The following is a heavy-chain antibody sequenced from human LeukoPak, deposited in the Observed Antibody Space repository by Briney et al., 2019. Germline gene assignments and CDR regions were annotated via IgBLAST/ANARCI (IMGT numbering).Heavy chain of an antibody. V-gene: IGHV3-73*01. CDR3: TRSPPGIAAAGTSDY. Sequence: PGGSLRLSCAASGFTFSGSAMHWVRQASGKGLEWVGRIRSKANSYATAYAASVKGRFTISRDDSKNTAYLQMNSPKTEDTAVYYCTRSPPGIAAAGTSDYWGQGTLVTVSS. J-gene: IGHJ4*02. CDR1: GFTFSGSA. CDR2: IRSKANSYAT. D-gene: IGHD6-13*01.